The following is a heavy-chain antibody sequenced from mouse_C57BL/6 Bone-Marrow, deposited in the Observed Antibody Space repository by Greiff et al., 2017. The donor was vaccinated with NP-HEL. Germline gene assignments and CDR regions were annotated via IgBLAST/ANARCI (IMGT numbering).Heavy chain of an antibody. Sequence: QVQLQQPGAELVKPGASVKLSCKASGYTFTSYWMHWVKQRPGQGLEWIGMIHPNSGSTNYNEKFKSKVTLTVDKSSSTAYMQLSSLTSEDSAVYYCARYYYGSSPGYAYWGQGTLVTVSA. CDR1: GYTFTSYW. CDR3: ARYYYGSSPGYAY. V-gene: IGHV1-64*01. CDR2: IHPNSGST. D-gene: IGHD1-1*01. J-gene: IGHJ3*01.